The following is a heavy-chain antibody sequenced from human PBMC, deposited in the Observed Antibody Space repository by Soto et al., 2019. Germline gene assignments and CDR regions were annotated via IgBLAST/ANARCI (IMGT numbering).Heavy chain of an antibody. CDR1: GFTFSTYD. V-gene: IGHV3-21*01. CDR2: ISSSSNYI. J-gene: IGHJ6*02. CDR3: TRDTSGHYNYYYGMDV. D-gene: IGHD6-19*01. Sequence: EVQVVESGGGLVKPGGSLRLSCAASGFTFSTYDMNWVRQAPGKGLEWVSSISSSSNYIYYVDSVKVRFTISRDNAKNSLSLQMNSLRAEDTAVYYCTRDTSGHYNYYYGMDVWGPGTTVTVSS.